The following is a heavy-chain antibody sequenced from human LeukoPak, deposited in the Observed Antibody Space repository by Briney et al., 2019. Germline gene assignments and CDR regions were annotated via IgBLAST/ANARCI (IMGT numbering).Heavy chain of an antibody. CDR1: GFTFSSYE. Sequence: GGSLRLSCAASGFTFSSYEMNWVRQAPGKGLEWVAKIKQDGSEKYYVDSVKGRFTISRDNTKNSLYLQMNSLRAEDTAVYYCARDLRYYGSGSYVFDYWGQGTLVTVSS. CDR3: ARDLRYYGSGSYVFDY. V-gene: IGHV3-7*01. J-gene: IGHJ4*02. CDR2: IKQDGSEK. D-gene: IGHD3-10*01.